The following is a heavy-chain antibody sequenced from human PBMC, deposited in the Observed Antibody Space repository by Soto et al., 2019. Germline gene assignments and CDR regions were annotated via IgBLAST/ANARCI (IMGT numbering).Heavy chain of an antibody. J-gene: IGHJ5*02. V-gene: IGHV4-59*01. CDR3: AKVRDCSGGTCYSWWFDP. CDR2: ISCSGRT. D-gene: IGHD2-15*01. Sequence: PSETLSLTCAVYGGSFSSYYWSWIRQPPGKGLEWIGHISCSGRTSYNSSLKSRVTISVDTSKSQLSLKLSSVTAADTAVYYCAKVRDCSGGTCYSWWFDPWGQGTLVTVSS. CDR1: GGSFSSYY.